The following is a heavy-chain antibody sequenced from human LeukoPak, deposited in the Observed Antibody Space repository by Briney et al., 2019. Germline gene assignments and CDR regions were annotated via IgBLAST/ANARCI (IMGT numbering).Heavy chain of an antibody. CDR2: INPNSGGT. D-gene: IGHD2-2*01. CDR1: GYTFTGYY. V-gene: IGHV1-2*02. Sequence: VASVKVSCKASGYTFTGYYMHWVRQAPGQGLEWMGWINPNSGGTKYAQKFQGRVTMTRDTSISTAYMELSRLRSDDTAVYYCARDGYQHRPYDYWGQGTLVTVSS. CDR3: ARDGYQHRPYDY. J-gene: IGHJ4*02.